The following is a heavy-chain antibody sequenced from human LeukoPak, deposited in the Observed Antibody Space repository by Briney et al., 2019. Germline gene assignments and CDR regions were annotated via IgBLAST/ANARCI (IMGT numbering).Heavy chain of an antibody. D-gene: IGHD3-3*01. CDR1: GFTFSSYA. V-gene: IGHV3-23*01. CDR2: ISGSGGST. CDR3: AKGNYDFWSGYSVDY. Sequence: GGSLRLSCAASGFTFSSYAMSWVRQAPGKGLEWVSAISGSGGSTYCADSVKGRFTISRDNSKNTLYLQMNSLRAEDTAVYYCAKGNYDFWSGYSVDYWGQGTLVTVSS. J-gene: IGHJ4*02.